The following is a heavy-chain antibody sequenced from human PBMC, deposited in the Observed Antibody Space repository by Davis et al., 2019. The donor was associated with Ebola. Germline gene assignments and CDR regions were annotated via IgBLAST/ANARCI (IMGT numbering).Heavy chain of an antibody. CDR3: ARSPIVVVVAATPGYYYGMDV. D-gene: IGHD2-15*01. CDR1: GFTFSSYS. CDR2: ISSSSSYI. Sequence: GESLKISCAASGFTFSSYSMNWVRQAPGKGLEWVSSISSSSSYIYYADSVKGRFTISRDNAKNSLYLQMNSLRAEDTAVYYCARSPIVVVVAATPGYYYGMDVWGQGTTVTASS. V-gene: IGHV3-21*01. J-gene: IGHJ6*02.